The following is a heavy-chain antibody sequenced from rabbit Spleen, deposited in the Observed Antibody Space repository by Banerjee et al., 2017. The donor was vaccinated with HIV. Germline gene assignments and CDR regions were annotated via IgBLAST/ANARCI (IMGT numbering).Heavy chain of an antibody. CDR2: IYGGSSGST. D-gene: IGHD2-1*01. V-gene: IGHV1S45*01. CDR3: ARQSRDNWAIDL. CDR1: GFSLSSSYH. J-gene: IGHJ4*01. Sequence: QEQLEESGGDLVKPGASLTLTCTASGFSLSSSYHMCWVRQAPGKGLEWIACIYGGSSGSTYYASWAKGRFTGSKTSSTTVTLQMTSVTIADTATYFCARQSRDNWAIDLWGQGTLVTVS.